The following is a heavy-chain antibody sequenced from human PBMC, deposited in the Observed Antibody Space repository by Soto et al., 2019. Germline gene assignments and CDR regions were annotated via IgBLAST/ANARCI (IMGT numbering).Heavy chain of an antibody. Sequence: PGGSLRLSCAASGFTFSSYWMSWVRQAPGKGLEWVANIKQDGSEKYYVDSVKGRFTISRDNAKNSLYLQMNSLRAEDTAVYYCARAPLYSSSWYPPYYYYMDVWGKGTTVTVSS. CDR2: IKQDGSEK. CDR1: GFTFSSYW. V-gene: IGHV3-7*01. CDR3: ARAPLYSSSWYPPYYYYMDV. D-gene: IGHD6-13*01. J-gene: IGHJ6*03.